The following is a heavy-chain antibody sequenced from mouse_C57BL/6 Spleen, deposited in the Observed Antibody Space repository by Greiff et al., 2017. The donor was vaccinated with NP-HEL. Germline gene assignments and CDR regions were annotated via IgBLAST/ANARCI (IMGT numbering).Heavy chain of an antibody. V-gene: IGHV1-62-2*01. CDR3: ARHEEDGRSYDWYFDV. J-gene: IGHJ1*03. CDR2: FYPGSGSI. D-gene: IGHD1-1*01. CDR1: GYTFTEYT. Sequence: VQLQQSGAELVKPGASVKLSCKASGYTFTEYTIHWVKQRSGQGLEWIGWFYPGSGSIKYNEKFKDKATLTADKSSSTVYMALSRLTSEDSAVYCWARHEEDGRSYDWYFDVWGTGTTVTSPQ.